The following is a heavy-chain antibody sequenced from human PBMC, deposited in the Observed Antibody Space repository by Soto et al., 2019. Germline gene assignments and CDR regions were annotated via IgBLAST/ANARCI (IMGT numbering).Heavy chain of an antibody. CDR3: ARGSLVRLGELSLPPSGAFDI. Sequence: PGESLKISCKGSGYSFTSYWIGWVRQMPGKGLEWMGIIYPGDSDTRYSPSFQGQVTISADKSISTAYLQWSSLKASDTAMYYCARGSLVRLGELSLPPSGAFDIWGQGTMVTVSS. J-gene: IGHJ3*02. CDR2: IYPGDSDT. D-gene: IGHD3-16*02. V-gene: IGHV5-51*01. CDR1: GYSFTSYW.